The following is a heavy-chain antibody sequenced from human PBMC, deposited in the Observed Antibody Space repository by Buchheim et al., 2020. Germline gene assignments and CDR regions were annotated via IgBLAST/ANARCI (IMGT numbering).Heavy chain of an antibody. CDR3: AKGLGTSTSWYDTYYYGMDV. J-gene: IGHJ6*02. Sequence: QVQLQESGPGLVKPSETLSLTCTVSGGSISNYYWSWIRQPPGKGLEWIGYIYYTGNTNYNPSLKSRVTISVDTSQNQFSLRLTSVTAADTAVYFCAKGLGTSTSWYDTYYYGMDVWGQGTT. CDR2: IYYTGNT. V-gene: IGHV4-59*13. D-gene: IGHD6-13*01. CDR1: GGSISNYY.